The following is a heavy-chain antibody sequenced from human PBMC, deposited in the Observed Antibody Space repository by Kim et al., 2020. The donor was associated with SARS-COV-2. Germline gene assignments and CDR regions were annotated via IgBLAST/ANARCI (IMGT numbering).Heavy chain of an antibody. CDR1: GGSISSGGYY. CDR2: TYYSGST. Sequence: SETLSLTCTVSGGSISSGGYYWSWIRQHPGKGLEWIGYTYYSGSTYYNPSVKSRVTISVNTSKNQFSLKLSYVTAADTAVYYCVRTRITMIVVVTHFDYWGQGTLVTVSS. CDR3: VRTRITMIVVVTHFDY. J-gene: IGHJ4*02. D-gene: IGHD3-22*01. V-gene: IGHV4-31*03.